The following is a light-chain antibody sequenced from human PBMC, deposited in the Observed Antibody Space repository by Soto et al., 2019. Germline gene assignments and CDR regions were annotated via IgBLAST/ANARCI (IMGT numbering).Light chain of an antibody. Sequence: EIVLTQSPGTLSLSPGERATLSCRASQTISSSFLAWYQQKPGQAPRLLIYRASRRAPGIPDRFSGSGSWTDFTLTISRLEPEDFAVYYCHQFGSSPLDTFGPGTKVVIK. CDR3: HQFGSSPLDT. CDR1: QTISSSF. CDR2: RAS. V-gene: IGKV3-20*01. J-gene: IGKJ3*01.